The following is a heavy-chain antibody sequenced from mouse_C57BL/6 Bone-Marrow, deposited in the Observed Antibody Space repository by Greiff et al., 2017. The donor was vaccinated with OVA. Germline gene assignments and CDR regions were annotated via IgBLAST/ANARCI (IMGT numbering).Heavy chain of an antibody. CDR3: AIDYGSSWYYFDY. J-gene: IGHJ2*01. Sequence: QVQLQQSGAELARPGASVKLSCKASGYTFTSYGISWVKQSTGQGLEWIGEIYPRSGNTYYNEKFKGQATLTADKSSSTAYMELRSLTSEDSAVYFCAIDYGSSWYYFDYWGQGTTLTVSS. V-gene: IGHV1-81*01. CDR1: GYTFTSYG. CDR2: IYPRSGNT. D-gene: IGHD1-1*01.